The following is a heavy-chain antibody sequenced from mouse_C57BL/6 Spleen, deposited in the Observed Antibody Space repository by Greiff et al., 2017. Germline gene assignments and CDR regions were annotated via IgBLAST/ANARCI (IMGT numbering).Heavy chain of an antibody. CDR2: IYPGDGDT. CDR3: ARPDAMDY. Sequence: VQVVESGPELVKPGASVKISCKASGYAFSSSWMNWVKQRPGKGLEWIGRIYPGDGDTNYNGKFKGKATLTADKSSSTAYMQLSSLTSEDSAVYFCARPDAMDYWGQGTSVTVSS. V-gene: IGHV1-82*01. CDR1: GYAFSSSW. J-gene: IGHJ4*01.